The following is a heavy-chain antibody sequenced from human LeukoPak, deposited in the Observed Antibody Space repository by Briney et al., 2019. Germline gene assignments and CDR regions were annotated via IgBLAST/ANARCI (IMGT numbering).Heavy chain of an antibody. J-gene: IGHJ5*02. CDR2: ISGSGGRT. V-gene: IGHV3-23*01. D-gene: IGHD3-10*01. CDR1: GFTFSSYA. Sequence: GGSLRLSCAASGFTFSSYAMSWVRQAPGKGLECVSVISGSGGRTSYADSVKGRFTVSRDNSKNTLYLQMNSLRAEDTAVYYCAREGGRRTFGERKNRFDPWGQGTLVTVSS. CDR3: AREGGRRTFGERKNRFDP.